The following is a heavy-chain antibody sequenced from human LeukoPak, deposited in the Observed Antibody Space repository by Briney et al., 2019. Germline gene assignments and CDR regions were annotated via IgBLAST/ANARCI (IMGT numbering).Heavy chain of an antibody. D-gene: IGHD5-18*01. CDR3: ARDPGYSSAFDI. V-gene: IGHV4-59*12. CDR2: IYYSGST. J-gene: IGHJ3*02. Sequence: SETLSLTCTVSGGSISSYYWSWIRQPPGKGLEWIGYIYYSGSTNYNPSLKSRVTISVDTSKNQFSLKLSSVTAADTAVYYCARDPGYSSAFDIWGQGTMVTVSS. CDR1: GGSISSYY.